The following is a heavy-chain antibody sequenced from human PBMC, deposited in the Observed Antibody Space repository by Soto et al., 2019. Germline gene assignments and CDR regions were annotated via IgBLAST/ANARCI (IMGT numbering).Heavy chain of an antibody. J-gene: IGHJ4*02. CDR2: ISGSGGST. CDR3: AKLNRITMVRGVVDY. D-gene: IGHD3-10*01. Sequence: GGSLRLSCAASGFTFSSYAMSWVRQAPGKGLEWVSAISGSGGSTYYADSVKGRFTIFRDNSKNTLYLQMNSLRAEDTAVYYCAKLNRITMVRGVVDYWGQGTLVTVSS. V-gene: IGHV3-23*01. CDR1: GFTFSSYA.